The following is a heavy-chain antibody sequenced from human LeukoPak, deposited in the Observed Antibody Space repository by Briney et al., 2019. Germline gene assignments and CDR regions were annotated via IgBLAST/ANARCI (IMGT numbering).Heavy chain of an antibody. D-gene: IGHD3-22*01. V-gene: IGHV4-34*01. J-gene: IGHJ4*02. CDR2: INHSGST. CDR1: GGSFSGYY. CDR3: ARGLRYYYDSSGYYSYFDY. Sequence: PSETLSLTCAVHGGSFSGYYWSWIRQPPGKGLEWIGEINHSGSTNYNPSLKSRVTISVDTSKNQFSLKLSSVTAADTAVYYCARGLRYYYDSSGYYSYFDYWGQGTLVTVSS.